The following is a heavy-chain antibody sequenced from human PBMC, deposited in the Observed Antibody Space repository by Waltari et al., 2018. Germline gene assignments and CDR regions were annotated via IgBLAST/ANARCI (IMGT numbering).Heavy chain of an antibody. J-gene: IGHJ6*02. D-gene: IGHD3-22*01. CDR2: ISGSGGST. V-gene: IGHV3-23*01. CDR1: GFTFSSYA. Sequence: EVQLLESGGGLVQPGGSLRLSCAASGFTFSSYAMSWVGQAPGKGLEWVSAISGSGGSTYYADSVKGRFTISRDNSKNTLYLQMNSLRAEDTAVYYCAKDADYDSSGYYYVRYYGMDVWGQGTTVTVSS. CDR3: AKDADYDSSGYYYVRYYGMDV.